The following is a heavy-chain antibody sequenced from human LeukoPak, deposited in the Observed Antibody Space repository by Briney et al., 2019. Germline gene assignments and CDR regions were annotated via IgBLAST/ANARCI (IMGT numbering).Heavy chain of an antibody. V-gene: IGHV1-69*13. Sequence: GASVKVSCKASGYTFTSYAISWVRQAPGQGLEWMGGIIPIFGTANYAQKFQGRVTITADESTSTAYMELSSLRSEDTAVYYCARALRFLEWLSGDDAFDIWGQGTMVTVSS. J-gene: IGHJ3*02. CDR3: ARALRFLEWLSGDDAFDI. CDR1: GYTFTSYA. CDR2: IIPIFGTA. D-gene: IGHD3-3*01.